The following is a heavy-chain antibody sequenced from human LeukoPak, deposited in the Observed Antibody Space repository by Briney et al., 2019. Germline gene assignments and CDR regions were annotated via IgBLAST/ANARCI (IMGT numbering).Heavy chain of an antibody. Sequence: PSETLSLTCTVSGYSINSGYYWGWIRQPPGKGLEWIGTIYHSGSTYYNPSLKSRVTISVDTSKNQFSLKLSSVTAADTAVYYCARGYFSSWYINWFDPWGQGTLVTVSS. CDR2: IYHSGST. D-gene: IGHD6-13*01. J-gene: IGHJ5*02. CDR1: GYSINSGYY. CDR3: ARGYFSSWYINWFDP. V-gene: IGHV4-38-2*02.